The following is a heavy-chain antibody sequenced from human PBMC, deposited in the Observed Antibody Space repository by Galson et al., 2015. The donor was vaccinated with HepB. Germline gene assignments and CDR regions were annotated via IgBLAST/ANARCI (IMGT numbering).Heavy chain of an antibody. V-gene: IGHV3-23*01. CDR1: GFTFSSYA. J-gene: IGHJ5*02. CDR3: AKVMRGCTSTSCYREARPTSNWFDP. D-gene: IGHD2-2*02. CDR2: IGGSGGST. Sequence: SLRLSCAASGFTFSSYAMSWVRQAPGKGLEWVTAIGGSGGSTYSADSVKGRFTISRDNSKNTLYLQMNSLRVEDTAVYYCAKVMRGCTSTSCYREARPTSNWFDPWGQGTLVTVSS.